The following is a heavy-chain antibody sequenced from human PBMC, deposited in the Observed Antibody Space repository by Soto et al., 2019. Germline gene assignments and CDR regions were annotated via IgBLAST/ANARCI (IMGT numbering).Heavy chain of an antibody. CDR2: IDPSDSYT. J-gene: IGHJ6*02. V-gene: IGHV5-10-1*01. CDR3: ARLFFSIYGMDV. Sequence: GESLKISCKVSGYSFTGYWISWVRQMPGKGLEWMGRIDPSDSYTNSSPSFQGHVTISADKSISTAYLQWSSLKASDTAMYYCARLFFSIYGMDVWGQGTTVTVSS. D-gene: IGHD3-10*01. CDR1: GYSFTGYW.